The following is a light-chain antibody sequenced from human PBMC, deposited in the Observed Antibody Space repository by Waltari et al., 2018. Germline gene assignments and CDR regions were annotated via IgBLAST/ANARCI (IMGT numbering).Light chain of an antibody. J-gene: IGLJ3*02. CDR1: SSNSGRTY. Sequence: SVLTQPPSASGNPAQRGTGPGAGSSSNSGRTYVYGYQHTPGTAPNHLIYRNTPRPSGAPDLFSGSKSGTSASLACSGLRSEDEADYYCAAWDDSLSCWVFGGGTKLTVL. V-gene: IGLV1-47*01. CDR2: RNT. CDR3: AAWDDSLSCWV.